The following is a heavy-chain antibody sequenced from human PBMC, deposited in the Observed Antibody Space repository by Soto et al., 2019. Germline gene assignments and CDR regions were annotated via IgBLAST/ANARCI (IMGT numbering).Heavy chain of an antibody. V-gene: IGHV3-30-3*01. Sequence: GGSLRLSCAASGFTFSSYAMHWVRQAPGKGLEWVAVISYDGSNKYYADSVKGRFTISRDNSKNTLYLQMNSLRAEDTAVYYCARESPTGTTLGGREYYYYYGMDVWGQGTTVTVSS. CDR1: GFTFSSYA. J-gene: IGHJ6*02. CDR3: ARESPTGTTLGGREYYYYYGMDV. D-gene: IGHD1-7*01. CDR2: ISYDGSNK.